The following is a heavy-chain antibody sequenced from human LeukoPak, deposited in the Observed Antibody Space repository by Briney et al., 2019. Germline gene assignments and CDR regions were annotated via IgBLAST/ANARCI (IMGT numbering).Heavy chain of an antibody. CDR2: IYYSGST. D-gene: IGHD1-26*01. CDR3: ARHSGSPENFDY. CDR1: GGSISSSSYY. J-gene: IGHJ4*02. V-gene: IGHV4-39*01. Sequence: SETLSLTCTVSGGSISSSSYYWGWIRQPPGKGLEWIGSIYYSGSTYYNPSLKSRVTISVDTSKNQFSLKLSSVTAADTAVYYCARHSGSPENFDYWGQGTLVTVSS.